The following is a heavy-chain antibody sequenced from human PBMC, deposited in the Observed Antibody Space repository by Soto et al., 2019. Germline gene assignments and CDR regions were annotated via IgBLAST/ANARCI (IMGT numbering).Heavy chain of an antibody. Sequence: EVQLLESGGGLVQRGGSLRLSCAASGFTFSNYAMSWVRQAPGKGLEWVSLISDSGGSTYYAGSVKGRFTISRDNSKNTLYLQMNSLRAEDTAVYYCAKCPAWGGGCGRLDYWGQGALVTVSS. D-gene: IGHD2-15*01. CDR3: AKCPAWGGGCGRLDY. J-gene: IGHJ4*02. CDR1: GFTFSNYA. V-gene: IGHV3-23*01. CDR2: ISDSGGST.